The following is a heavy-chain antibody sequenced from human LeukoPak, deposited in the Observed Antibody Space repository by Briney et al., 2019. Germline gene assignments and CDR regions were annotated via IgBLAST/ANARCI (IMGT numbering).Heavy chain of an antibody. CDR1: GGSISSSSYY. V-gene: IGHV4-61*01. D-gene: IGHD3-22*01. J-gene: IGHJ5*02. CDR2: IYYIGST. CDR3: ARVGGMIDSINWFDP. Sequence: SETLSLTCTVSGGSISSSSYYWSWIRQPPGKGLECIGYIYYIGSTNYNPSLKSRVTISLDTSKSQFSLKLTSVTPADTAVYYCARVGGMIDSINWFDPWGQGTLVTVSS.